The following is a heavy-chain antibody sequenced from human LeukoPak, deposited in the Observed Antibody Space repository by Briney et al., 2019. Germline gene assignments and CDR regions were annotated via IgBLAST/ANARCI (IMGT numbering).Heavy chain of an antibody. CDR2: IYYSGST. D-gene: IGHD6-13*01. CDR3: ARVGIGAAGALGY. J-gene: IGHJ4*02. CDR1: GGSFSSYY. Sequence: PSETLSLTCVVYGGSFSSYYWRWIRQPPGKGPEWIGSIYYSGSTYYNPSLKSRVTISVDTSKNQFSLKLSSVTAADTAVYYCARVGIGAAGALGYWGQGTLVTVSS. V-gene: IGHV4-39*07.